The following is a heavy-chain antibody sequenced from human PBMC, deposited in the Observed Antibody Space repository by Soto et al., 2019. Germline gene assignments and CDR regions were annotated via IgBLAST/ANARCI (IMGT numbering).Heavy chain of an antibody. CDR3: ASTTEAILRYFDIELGAFDI. CDR2: ISSSSSTI. J-gene: IGHJ3*02. Sequence: GSRRLSCAASGFTFSSYSMNWVRQAPGKGLEWVSYISSSSSTIYYADSVKGRFTISRDNAKNSLYLQMNSLRAEDTAVYYCASTTEAILRYFDIELGAFDIWGQGTMVTVSS. D-gene: IGHD3-9*01. V-gene: IGHV3-48*01. CDR1: GFTFSSYS.